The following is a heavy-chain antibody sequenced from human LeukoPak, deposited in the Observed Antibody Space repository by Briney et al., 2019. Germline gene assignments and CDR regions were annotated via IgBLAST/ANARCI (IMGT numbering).Heavy chain of an antibody. Sequence: GGSLRLSCAASGFTFSSYAMHWVRQAPGKGLEWVAVISYDGSNKYYADSVKGRFTISRDDSKNTLYLQMNSLSTEDTALYYCAKDWGSSDWYNYFDPWGQGTLVTVSS. V-gene: IGHV3-30*04. J-gene: IGHJ5*02. CDR2: ISYDGSNK. D-gene: IGHD6-19*01. CDR3: AKDWGSSDWYNYFDP. CDR1: GFTFSSYA.